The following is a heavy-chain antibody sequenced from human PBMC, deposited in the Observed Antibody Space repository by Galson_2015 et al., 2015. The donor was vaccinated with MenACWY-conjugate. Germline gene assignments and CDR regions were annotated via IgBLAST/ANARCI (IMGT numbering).Heavy chain of an antibody. CDR1: GYSFTSYW. Sequence: QSGAEVKKPGESLRISCKGSGYSFTSYWISWVRQMPGKGLEWMGRIDPSDSYTNYSPSFQGHVTISADKSISTAYLQWSSLKASDTAMYYCASQRGDNWNDNWFDPWGQGTLVTVSS. V-gene: IGHV5-10-1*01. CDR2: IDPSDSYT. D-gene: IGHD1-20*01. J-gene: IGHJ5*02. CDR3: ASQRGDNWNDNWFDP.